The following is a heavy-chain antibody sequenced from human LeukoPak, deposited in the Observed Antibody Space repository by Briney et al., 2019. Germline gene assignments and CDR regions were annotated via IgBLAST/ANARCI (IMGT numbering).Heavy chain of an antibody. D-gene: IGHD4-11*01. CDR3: ARGAYRGTRPFDY. CDR2: IYYSGST. V-gene: IGHV4-59*01. J-gene: IGHJ4*02. Sequence: PSETLSLTCTVSGGSISSYYWSWIRQPPGKGLEWIGYIYYSGSTNYNPSLKSRVTISVDTSKNQFSLKLSSVTAADTAVYYCARGAYRGTRPFDYWGQGTLVTVSS. CDR1: GGSISSYY.